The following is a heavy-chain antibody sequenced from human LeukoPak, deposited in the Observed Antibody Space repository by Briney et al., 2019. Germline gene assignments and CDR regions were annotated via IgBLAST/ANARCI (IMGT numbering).Heavy chain of an antibody. CDR1: GGSISSYY. J-gene: IGHJ3*02. D-gene: IGHD3-9*01. Sequence: SETLSLTCTVSGGSISSYYWSWIRQPAGKGLEWIGRIYTSGSTNYNPSLKSRVTMSVDTSKYQFSLKLSSVTAADTAVYYCARVRTYYDILTGYSDNAFDIWGQGTMVTVSS. V-gene: IGHV4-4*07. CDR3: ARVRTYYDILTGYSDNAFDI. CDR2: IYTSGST.